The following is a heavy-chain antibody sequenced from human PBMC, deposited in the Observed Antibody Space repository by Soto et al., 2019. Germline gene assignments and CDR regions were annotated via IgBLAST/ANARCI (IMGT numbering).Heavy chain of an antibody. Sequence: EVQLLESGGGLVQPGGSLRLSCAASGFTFSSYAMSWVRQAPGKGLEWVSAISGSGGSTYYADSVKGRFTISRDNSKNTLYLQMNSLRAEDTVVYYCAKMPHSSSWYLGAFDIGGQATIVTVSS. D-gene: IGHD6-13*01. J-gene: IGHJ3*02. V-gene: IGHV3-23*01. CDR1: GFTFSSYA. CDR2: ISGSGGST. CDR3: AKMPHSSSWYLGAFDI.